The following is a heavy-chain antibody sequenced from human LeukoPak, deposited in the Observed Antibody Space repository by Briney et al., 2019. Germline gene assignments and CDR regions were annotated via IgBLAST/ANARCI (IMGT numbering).Heavy chain of an antibody. D-gene: IGHD7-27*01. V-gene: IGHV4-39*07. CDR1: GGSISSSSYY. J-gene: IGHJ6*03. CDR2: IYYSGST. CDR3: ARISGVGYYYYYMDV. Sequence: SETLSLTCTVSGGSISSSSYYWGWIRQPPGKGLEWIGSIYYSGSTYYNPSLKRRVTISVDTSKNQFSLKLSSVTAADTAVYYCARISGVGYYYYYMDVWGKGTTVTVSS.